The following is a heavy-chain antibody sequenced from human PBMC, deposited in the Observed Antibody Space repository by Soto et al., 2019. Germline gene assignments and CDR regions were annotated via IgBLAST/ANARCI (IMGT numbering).Heavy chain of an antibody. CDR3: AKKYCTSTSCNDAFDI. J-gene: IGHJ3*02. CDR2: LYKSGST. CDR1: GGSVSSSY. V-gene: IGHV4-59*02. D-gene: IGHD2-2*01. Sequence: QVQLQESGPGLVKPSETLSLTCTVSGGSVSSSYWTWIRQPPGKGLEWIGYLYKSGSTNYNPSLKGRVTISVDTSKNQFFLRLSSVTAADTAVYYCAKKYCTSTSCNDAFDIWGQGTMVTVSS.